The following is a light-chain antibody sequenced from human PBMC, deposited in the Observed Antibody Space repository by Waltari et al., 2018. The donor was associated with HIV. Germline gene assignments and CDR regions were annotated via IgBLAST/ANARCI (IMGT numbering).Light chain of an antibody. V-gene: IGLV1-40*01. CDR3: QSYDNSLRVSYV. CDR2: ANN. CDR1: SSNIGAYN. J-gene: IGLJ1*01. Sequence: QSVLTQPPSSAGAPGQRVTISCTGTSSNIGAYNVHCYKQILERAPTLLIYANNNRPSGVPDRFSGSKSGSAASLAIAGLQIEDEGDYFCQSYDNSLRVSYVFSAGTRVTVL.